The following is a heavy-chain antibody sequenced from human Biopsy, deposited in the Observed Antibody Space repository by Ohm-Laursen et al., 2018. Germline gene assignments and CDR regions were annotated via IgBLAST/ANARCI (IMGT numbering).Heavy chain of an antibody. CDR3: ARDIMNRIAGLVARSDVFDD. V-gene: IGHV1-2*02. Sequence: ASVKVSCKVSGYAVNDYFLHWLRQAPGQGPEWMGWISPNSGGTDYAQKFQGRVTMTTGTSTSTVYLELRRLISDDTAVYYCARDIMNRIAGLVARSDVFDDWGQGTLVTVSS. CDR2: ISPNSGGT. D-gene: IGHD3-16*01. J-gene: IGHJ3*01. CDR1: GYAVNDYF.